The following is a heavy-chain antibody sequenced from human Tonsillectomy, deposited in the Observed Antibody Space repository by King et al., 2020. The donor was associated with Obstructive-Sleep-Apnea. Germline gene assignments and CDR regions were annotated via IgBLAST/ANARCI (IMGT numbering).Heavy chain of an antibody. CDR1: GFTFSSNW. V-gene: IGHV3-74*01. CDR2: INIDGSIT. Sequence: VQLVESGGGLVQPGGSLRLSCAASGFTFSSNWMHWVRHAPGKGLVWVSRINIDGSITSYADSVKGRCTISRDTAKNTLYLQLNSLRAEDTAVYYCTRTYYDSSGYTNAFDIWGQGTMVTVSS. D-gene: IGHD3-22*01. J-gene: IGHJ3*02. CDR3: TRTYYDSSGYTNAFDI.